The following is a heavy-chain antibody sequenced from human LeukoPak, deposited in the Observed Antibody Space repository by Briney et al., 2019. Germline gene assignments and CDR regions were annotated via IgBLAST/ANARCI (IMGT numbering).Heavy chain of an antibody. CDR1: GFKFDDYG. Sequence: GGSLRLSCAASGFKFDDYGMSWVRQAPGKGLEWVSGISWNGGNTGYADSVKSRFTISRDNAKNSLFLQVNSLRADDTAFYYCAREGIYCVNGVCYLDYWGQGTLVTVSS. CDR2: ISWNGGNT. V-gene: IGHV3-20*04. J-gene: IGHJ4*02. CDR3: AREGIYCVNGVCYLDY. D-gene: IGHD2-8*01.